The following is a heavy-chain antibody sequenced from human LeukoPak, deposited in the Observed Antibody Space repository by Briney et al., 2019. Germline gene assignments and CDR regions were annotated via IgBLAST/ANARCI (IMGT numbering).Heavy chain of an antibody. CDR3: AKDYLYYYGSGSYCDY. CDR2: IRYDGSNK. V-gene: IGHV3-30*02. J-gene: IGHJ4*02. CDR1: GFTFSSYG. Sequence: GGSLRLSCAASGFTFSSYGMHWVRQAPGKGLEWVAFIRYDGSNKFYADSVKGRFTISRDNSKNTLYLQMNSLRAEDTAVYYCAKDYLYYYGSGSYCDYWGQGTLVTVSS. D-gene: IGHD3-10*01.